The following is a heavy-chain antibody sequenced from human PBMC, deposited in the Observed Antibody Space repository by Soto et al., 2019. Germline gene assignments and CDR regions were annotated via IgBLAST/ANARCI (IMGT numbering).Heavy chain of an antibody. V-gene: IGHV4-31*03. CDR1: GGSISSGGYY. CDR3: ARDLQYSRLFYGMDV. D-gene: IGHD6-13*01. Sequence: QVQLQESGPGLVKPSQTLSLTCTVSGGSISSGGYYWSWIRQHPGKGLEWIGYIYYSGSIYYNPSLKSRVTISVDTSKNQFSLKLSSVTAAETAVYYWARDLQYSRLFYGMDVWGQGTTVTVSS. CDR2: IYYSGSI. J-gene: IGHJ6*02.